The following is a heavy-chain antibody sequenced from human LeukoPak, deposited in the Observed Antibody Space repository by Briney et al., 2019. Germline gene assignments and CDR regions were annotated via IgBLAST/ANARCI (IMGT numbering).Heavy chain of an antibody. J-gene: IGHJ6*02. V-gene: IGHV3-23*01. CDR3: AKGAHDFWSCYYWYYYYYGIDV. Sequence: PGGSLRLSCAASGFTFSSYAMSWVRQAPGKGLEWVSAISGSGGSTYYADSVKGRFTISRDNSKNTLYLQMNSLRAEDTAVYYCAKGAHDFWSCYYWYYYYYGIDVWGQGTTVTVSS. CDR1: GFTFSSYA. D-gene: IGHD3-3*01. CDR2: ISGSGGST.